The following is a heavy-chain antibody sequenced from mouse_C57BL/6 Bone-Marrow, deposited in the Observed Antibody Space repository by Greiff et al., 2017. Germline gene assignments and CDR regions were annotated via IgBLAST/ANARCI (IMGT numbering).Heavy chain of an antibody. V-gene: IGHV1-82*01. CDR1: GYAFSSSW. CDR3: ALYYGSY. CDR2: IYPGDGDT. Sequence: QVQLQQSGPELVKPGASVKISCKASGYAFSSSWMNWVKQRPGKGLEWIGRIYPGDGDTNYNGKFKGKDTLTADKSSSTAYKQLGSLTSEDYAVYFLALYYGSYWGKGTLGTGSA. D-gene: IGHD1-1*01. J-gene: IGHJ3*01.